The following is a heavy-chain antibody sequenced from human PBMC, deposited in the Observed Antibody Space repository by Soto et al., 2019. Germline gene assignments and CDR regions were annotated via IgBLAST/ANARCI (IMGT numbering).Heavy chain of an antibody. Sequence: GSLRLSCAASGFTFSRFAMHWVRQAPGKGLEWVAIISYDGSNEYYADSVKGRFTISRDNSKNTMYLQMDSLRTDDTALYYCAREIGEWSLPDLDYWGQGTLVTVSS. V-gene: IGHV3-30-3*01. J-gene: IGHJ4*02. CDR1: GFTFSRFA. CDR2: ISYDGSNE. CDR3: AREIGEWSLPDLDY. D-gene: IGHD2-21*01.